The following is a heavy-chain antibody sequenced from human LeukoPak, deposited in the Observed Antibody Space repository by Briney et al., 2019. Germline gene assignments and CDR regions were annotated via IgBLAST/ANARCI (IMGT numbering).Heavy chain of an antibody. V-gene: IGHV3-23*01. CDR2: ISGSGGST. D-gene: IGHD6-19*01. Sequence: GGTLRLSCAASGFTFSSYGMSWVRQAPGKGLEWVSAISGSGGSTYYADSVKGRFTISRDNSKNTLYLQMNSLRAEDTAVYYCAKAVAGSYRVFDYWGQGTLVTVSS. CDR3: AKAVAGSYRVFDY. J-gene: IGHJ4*02. CDR1: GFTFSSYG.